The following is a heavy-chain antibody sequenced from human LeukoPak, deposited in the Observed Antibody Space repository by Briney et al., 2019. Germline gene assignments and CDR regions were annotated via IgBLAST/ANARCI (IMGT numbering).Heavy chain of an antibody. V-gene: IGHV3-30*02. CDR3: AKFAEVVD. Sequence: GGSLRLSCAASGFAFSSYGMHWVRQAPGKGLGWVAFIRYDGSNKYYADSVKGRFTISRDNSKNTLYLQMNSLRAGDTAVYYCAKFAEVVDWGQGTLVTVSS. CDR1: GFAFSSYG. J-gene: IGHJ4*02. D-gene: IGHD2-15*01. CDR2: IRYDGSNK.